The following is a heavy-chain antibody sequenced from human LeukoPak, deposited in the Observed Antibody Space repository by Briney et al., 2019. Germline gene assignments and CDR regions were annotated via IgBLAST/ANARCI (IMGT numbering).Heavy chain of an antibody. D-gene: IGHD2-15*01. CDR1: GFTFDDYA. V-gene: IGHV3-9*01. Sequence: PGGSLRLSCAASGFTFDDYAMHWVRQAPGKGLEWVSGISWNSGSIGYADSVKGRFTISRDNAKNSLYLQMNSLRAEDTALYYCAKDLGAAYCSGGSCYSGWIYYYYYGMDVWGQGTTVTVSS. J-gene: IGHJ6*02. CDR3: AKDLGAAYCSGGSCYSGWIYYYYYGMDV. CDR2: ISWNSGSI.